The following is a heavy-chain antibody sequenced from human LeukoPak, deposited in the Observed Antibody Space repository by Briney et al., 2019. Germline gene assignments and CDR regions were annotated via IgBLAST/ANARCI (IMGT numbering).Heavy chain of an antibody. CDR1: GFTFSTYA. V-gene: IGHV3-48*01. J-gene: IGHJ4*02. CDR3: ARVAINDYGDYFDY. Sequence: GGSLRLSCAASGFTFSTYAMDWVRQAPGKGLEWVSYLSSSSSVIYHADSVKGRFTISRDNAKNSLYLQMNSLRTEDTAVYYCARVAINDYGDYFDYWGQGTLVTVSS. CDR2: LSSSSSVI. D-gene: IGHD4-17*01.